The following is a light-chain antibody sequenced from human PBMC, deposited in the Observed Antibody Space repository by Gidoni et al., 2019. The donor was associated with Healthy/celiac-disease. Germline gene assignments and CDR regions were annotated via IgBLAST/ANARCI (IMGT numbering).Light chain of an antibody. CDR2: KAS. CDR3: QQYNSYPPYT. CDR1: QSISSW. J-gene: IGKJ2*01. V-gene: IGKV1-5*03. Sequence: DTQMTQSPSTLSASVGDRVTITCRASQSISSWLAWYQMKPGKAPKLLIYKASSLESGVPSRFSGSVSGTAFTLTISSLQPDDFATYYCQQYNSYPPYTFGQGTELEIK.